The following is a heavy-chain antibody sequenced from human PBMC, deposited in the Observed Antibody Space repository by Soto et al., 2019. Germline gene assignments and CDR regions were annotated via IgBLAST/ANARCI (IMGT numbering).Heavy chain of an antibody. J-gene: IGHJ2*01. CDR1: GFTFSSCG. CDR3: AKEVRAAVTTFTNWYFDL. V-gene: IGHV3-30*18. D-gene: IGHD4-17*01. Sequence: QVQLVESGGGVVQPGTSLRLSCAASGFTFSSCGMHWVRQAPGKGLEWVAVLSYDGTNGYYADSVKGRFTISRDNSEKTVYLQMNSLTTEDTAVYYGAKEVRAAVTTFTNWYFDLWGRGTLVTVSS. CDR2: LSYDGTNG.